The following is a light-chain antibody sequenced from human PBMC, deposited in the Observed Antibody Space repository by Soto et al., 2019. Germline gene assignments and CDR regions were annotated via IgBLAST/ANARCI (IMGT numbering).Light chain of an antibody. CDR2: DVN. CDR1: ISDIGGYNF. V-gene: IGLV2-14*01. J-gene: IGLJ2*01. CDR3: ASYTRTTTLV. Sequence: QSALTQPRSVSGSPGHSVTISCTGTISDIGGYNFISWYQHHPGKAPKLVIYDVNNRPSGISYRFSGSKSGNTASLTISGLQAEDEADYYCASYTRTTTLVFGGGTKLTVL.